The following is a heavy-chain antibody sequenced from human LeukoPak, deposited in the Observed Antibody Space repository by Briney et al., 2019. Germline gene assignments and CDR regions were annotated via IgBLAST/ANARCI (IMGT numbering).Heavy chain of an antibody. CDR1: GCSISSSSYY. D-gene: IGHD6-6*01. J-gene: IGHJ4*02. CDR3: ARVMRGSSSPHFDY. Sequence: ETLSLTCTVSGCSISSSSYYWGWIRQPPGKGLEWIGSIYYSGITYYSPSLKSRVTISVDTSNNQFSLKLSSVTAADTAVYYCARVMRGSSSPHFDYWGQGTLVTVSS. V-gene: IGHV4-39*07. CDR2: IYYSGIT.